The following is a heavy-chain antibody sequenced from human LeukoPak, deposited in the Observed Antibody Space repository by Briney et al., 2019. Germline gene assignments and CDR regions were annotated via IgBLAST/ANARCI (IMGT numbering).Heavy chain of an antibody. D-gene: IGHD3-10*01. CDR3: ARGHYGSGNIDY. CDR2: MNPNSGNT. V-gene: IGHV1-8*01. Sequence: GASVKVSCKASGYTFTSYDINWVRQATGQGLEWMGWMNPNSGNTGYAQKFQGRVTMTRNASISTAYMELSSLRSEDTAVYYCARGHYGSGNIDYWGQGTLVTVSS. J-gene: IGHJ4*02. CDR1: GYTFTSYD.